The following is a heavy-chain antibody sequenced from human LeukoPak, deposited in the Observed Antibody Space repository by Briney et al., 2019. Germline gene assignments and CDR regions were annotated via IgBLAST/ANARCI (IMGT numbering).Heavy chain of an antibody. CDR3: ARRGQWSSSWYFDY. D-gene: IGHD6-13*01. Sequence: SETLSLTCAVYGGSFSGYYWSWIRQPPGKGLEWIGEINHSGSTNYNPSLKSRVTISVDTSKNQFSLKLSSVTAADTAVYHCARRGQWSSSWYFDYWGQGTLVTVSS. CDR2: INHSGST. J-gene: IGHJ4*02. CDR1: GGSFSGYY. V-gene: IGHV4-34*01.